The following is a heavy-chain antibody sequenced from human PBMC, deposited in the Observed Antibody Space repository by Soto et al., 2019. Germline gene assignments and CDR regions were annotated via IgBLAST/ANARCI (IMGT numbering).Heavy chain of an antibody. CDR2: ITGSGGDT. J-gene: IGHJ6*02. V-gene: IGHV3-23*01. Sequence: PGGSLRLSCAASGFTFSSYAMSWVRQAPGKGLEWVSAITGSGGDTYYADSVKGRFTISRDNAKNSLYLQMNSLRDEDTAVYYCARAGPSVYYDFWSGYFSRDYYYYGMDVWGQGTTVTVSS. CDR1: GFTFSSYA. CDR3: ARAGPSVYYDFWSGYFSRDYYYYGMDV. D-gene: IGHD3-3*01.